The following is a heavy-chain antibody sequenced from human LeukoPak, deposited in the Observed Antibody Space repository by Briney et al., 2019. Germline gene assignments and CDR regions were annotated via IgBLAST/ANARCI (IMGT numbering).Heavy chain of an antibody. D-gene: IGHD4-23*01. J-gene: IGHJ3*02. CDR3: AREGLRWQQEDAFDI. V-gene: IGHV4-31*03. CDR2: IYYSGST. Sequence: TSGTLSLTCTVSGGSISSGGYYWSWIRQHPGKGLEWIGYIYYSGSTYYNPSLKSRVTISVDTSKNQFSLKLSSVTAADTAVYYCAREGLRWQQEDAFDIWGQGTMVTVSS. CDR1: GGSISSGGYY.